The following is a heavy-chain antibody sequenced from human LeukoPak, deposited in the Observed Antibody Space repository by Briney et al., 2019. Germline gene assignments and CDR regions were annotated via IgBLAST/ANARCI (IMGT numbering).Heavy chain of an antibody. V-gene: IGHV5-51*01. CDR2: IYPGDSDT. D-gene: IGHD3-22*01. Sequence: GESLKISCKAPGYTFTSYWIGWVRQMPGKGLEWMGIIYPGDSDTRYSPSFQGHVTISADKSITTAYLQWSSLKASDTAMYYCARRHSSGNDVFDIWGQGTMVTVSS. CDR1: GYTFTSYW. CDR3: ARRHSSGNDVFDI. J-gene: IGHJ3*02.